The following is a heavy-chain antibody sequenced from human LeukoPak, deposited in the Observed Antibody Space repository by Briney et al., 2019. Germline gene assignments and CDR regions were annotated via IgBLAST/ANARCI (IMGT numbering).Heavy chain of an antibody. V-gene: IGHV3-30*04. J-gene: IGHJ6*04. CDR1: GFTFSSYA. CDR3: ARVRCSGGSCYLTNGMDV. D-gene: IGHD2-15*01. CDR2: ISYDGSNK. Sequence: PGRSLRLSCAASGFTFSSYAMHWVRQAPGKGLEWVAVISYDGSNKYYADSAKGRFTISRDNSKNTLYLQMNSLRAEDTAVYYCARVRCSGGSCYLTNGMDVWGKGTTVTVSS.